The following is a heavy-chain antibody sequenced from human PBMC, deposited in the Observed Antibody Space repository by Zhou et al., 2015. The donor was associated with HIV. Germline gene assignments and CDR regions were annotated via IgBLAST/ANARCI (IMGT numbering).Heavy chain of an antibody. Sequence: QVQLVQSGAEVKKPGSSVKVSCKASGGTFSSYAISWVRQAPGQGLEWMGGIIPIFGTANYAQKFQGRVTITADESTSTAYMELSSLRSEDTAVYYCARDREYYDFWSGYYNKRDAFDIWGQGTMVTVSS. J-gene: IGHJ3*02. CDR1: GGTFSSYA. CDR3: ARDREYYDFWSGYYNKRDAFDI. D-gene: IGHD3-3*01. CDR2: IIPIFGTA. V-gene: IGHV1-69*01.